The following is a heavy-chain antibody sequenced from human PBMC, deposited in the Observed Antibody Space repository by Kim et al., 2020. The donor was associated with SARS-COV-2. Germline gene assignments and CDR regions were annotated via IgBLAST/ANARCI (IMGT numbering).Heavy chain of an antibody. CDR3: AKASWHHNMALDH. CDR1: GFTFSDDS. CDR2: VSAYGSFT. J-gene: IGHJ4*02. Sequence: GGSLRLSCAASGFTFSDDSMSWVRRAPGTVLEWVSAVSAYGSFTHYADSVKGWFTISRDNSKNMLYLQMNSLRAQDTALYYCAKASWHHNMALDHWGQG. D-gene: IGHD3-10*01. V-gene: IGHV3-23*01.